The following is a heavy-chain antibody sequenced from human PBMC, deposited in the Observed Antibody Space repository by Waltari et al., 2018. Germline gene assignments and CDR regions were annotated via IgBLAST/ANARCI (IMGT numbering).Heavy chain of an antibody. D-gene: IGHD5-18*01. CDR3: ARRGTAMGDY. J-gene: IGHJ4*02. CDR2: INRDGSST. V-gene: IGHV3-74*01. Sequence: EVQLVESGGGLVQPGGSPRLSCAASGFTFSSYWMHWVRQAPGKGLVWVSRINRDGSSTSYADSVKGRFTISRDNAKNTLYLQMNSLRAEDTAVYYCARRGTAMGDYWGQGTLVTVSS. CDR1: GFTFSSYW.